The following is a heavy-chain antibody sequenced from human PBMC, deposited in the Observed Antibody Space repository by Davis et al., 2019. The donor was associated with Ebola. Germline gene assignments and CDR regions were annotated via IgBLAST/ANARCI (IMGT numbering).Heavy chain of an antibody. J-gene: IGHJ4*02. V-gene: IGHV3-21*01. Sequence: GGSLRLSCAASGFTFSSYSMNWVRQAPGKGLEWVSSISSSSSYIYYADSVKGRFTISRDNAKNSLYLQMNSLRVEDTAVYYCARDRTAYGDAPGVFEYWGQGTVVTVSS. D-gene: IGHD4-17*01. CDR3: ARDRTAYGDAPGVFEY. CDR2: ISSSSSYI. CDR1: GFTFSSYS.